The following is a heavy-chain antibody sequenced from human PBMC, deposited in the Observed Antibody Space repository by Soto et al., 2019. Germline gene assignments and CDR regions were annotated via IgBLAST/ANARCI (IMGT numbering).Heavy chain of an antibody. D-gene: IGHD7-27*01. CDR2: IYKSATT. V-gene: IGHV4-30-4*01. CDR3: ARGRYCLTGRCFPNWFDS. Sequence: NPSETLSLTCSVSGDSISNLDYFWAWIRQPPGQALEYIGYIYKSATTYYNPSFESRVAISVDTSKSQFSLNVTSVTAADTAVYFCARGRYCLTGRCFPNWFDSWGQGAPVTVSS. J-gene: IGHJ5*01. CDR1: GDSISNLDYF.